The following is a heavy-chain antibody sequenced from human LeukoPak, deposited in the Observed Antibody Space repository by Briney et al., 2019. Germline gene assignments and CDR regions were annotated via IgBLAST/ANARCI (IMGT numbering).Heavy chain of an antibody. Sequence: RASVKVSCKTSGYTFTVYYLHWVRQAPGQGPEWMGWINPNSGVTNYAQRFLGRVTMTRDTSISTTYMELSRLRSDDTAVYYCARAHFWSGYTPLDVWGQGTTVTVSS. J-gene: IGHJ6*02. D-gene: IGHD3-3*02. CDR1: GYTFTVYY. CDR2: INPNSGVT. V-gene: IGHV1-2*02. CDR3: ARAHFWSGYTPLDV.